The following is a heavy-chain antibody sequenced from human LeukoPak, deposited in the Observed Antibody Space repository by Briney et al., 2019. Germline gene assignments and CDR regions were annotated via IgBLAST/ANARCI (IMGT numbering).Heavy chain of an antibody. CDR1: DYTFTSYG. J-gene: IGHJ3*02. CDR2: INPSGGST. Sequence: ASVKVSCKASDYTFTSYGISWVRQAPGQGLEWMGIINPSGGSTSYAQKFQGRVTMTRDTSTSTVYMELSSLRSEDTAVYYCATSGRYSSSWHDAFDIWGQGTMVTVSS. CDR3: ATSGRYSSSWHDAFDI. V-gene: IGHV1-46*01. D-gene: IGHD6-13*01.